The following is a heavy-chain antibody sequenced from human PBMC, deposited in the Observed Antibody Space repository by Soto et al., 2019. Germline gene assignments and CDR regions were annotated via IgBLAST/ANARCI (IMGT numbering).Heavy chain of an antibody. Sequence: EVQLLESGGGLVQPGGSLRLSCAASGFTFSSYAMSWVRQAPGKGLEWVSAISGSGGSTYYADSVKGRFTISRDNSKNTLYLQMNSLRAEDTAVYHCAKDLESIAAAGTSGMDVWGQGTTVTVSS. CDR3: AKDLESIAAAGTSGMDV. V-gene: IGHV3-23*01. CDR1: GFTFSSYA. J-gene: IGHJ6*02. CDR2: ISGSGGST. D-gene: IGHD6-13*01.